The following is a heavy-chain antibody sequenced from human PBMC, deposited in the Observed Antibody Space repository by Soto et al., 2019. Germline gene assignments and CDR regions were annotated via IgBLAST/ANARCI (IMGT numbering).Heavy chain of an antibody. Sequence: QVQLQESGPGLVKPSQTLSLTCTISGGSISSGDYYWSWIRQPPGKRLEWIGYIYYSGSTYYNPSLKSRVTIAVDTSKTQFSLKLSSVTAADTAVYYCARGYCSGGSCYYLNWFDPWGQGTLVTVSS. CDR1: GGSISSGDYY. V-gene: IGHV4-30-4*01. CDR2: IYYSGST. J-gene: IGHJ5*02. D-gene: IGHD2-15*01. CDR3: ARGYCSGGSCYYLNWFDP.